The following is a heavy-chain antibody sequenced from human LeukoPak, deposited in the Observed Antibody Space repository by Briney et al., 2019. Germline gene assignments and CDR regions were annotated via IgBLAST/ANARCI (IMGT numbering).Heavy chain of an antibody. J-gene: IGHJ5*02. D-gene: IGHD2-2*01. Sequence: PSQTLSLTCTVSGGSISSGGYYWSWIRQPPGKGLEWIGYIYHSGSTYYNPSLKSRVTMSVDTSKNQFSLKLSSVTAADTAVYYCARDEGVGYCSSTSCQNWFDPWGQGTLVTVSS. CDR2: IYHSGST. CDR1: GGSISSGGYY. V-gene: IGHV4-30-2*01. CDR3: ARDEGVGYCSSTSCQNWFDP.